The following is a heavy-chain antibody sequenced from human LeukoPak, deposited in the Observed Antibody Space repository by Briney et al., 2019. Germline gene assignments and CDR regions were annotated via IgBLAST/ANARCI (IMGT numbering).Heavy chain of an antibody. Sequence: TGGSLRLSCAASGFTFDDYGMSWVRQAPGKGMEWVSGINWNGGSTGYADSVKGRFTISRDNAKNSLYLQMNSLRAEDTALYYCAKDRGLWELLFDYWGQGTLVTVSS. CDR3: AKDRGLWELLFDY. V-gene: IGHV3-20*04. CDR1: GFTFDDYG. J-gene: IGHJ4*02. CDR2: INWNGGST. D-gene: IGHD1-26*01.